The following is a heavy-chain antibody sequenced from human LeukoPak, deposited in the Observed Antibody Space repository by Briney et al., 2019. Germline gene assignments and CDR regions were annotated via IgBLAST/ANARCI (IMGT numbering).Heavy chain of an antibody. Sequence: SETLSLTCAVSGGSISSGGYSWSWIRQPPGKGLEWIGYIYHSGSTYYDPSLKSRVTISVDRSKNQFSLKLSSVTAADTAVYYCARSSGYVWFDPWGQGTLVTVSS. CDR2: IYHSGST. CDR3: ARSSGYVWFDP. J-gene: IGHJ5*02. CDR1: GGSISSGGYS. D-gene: IGHD5-12*01. V-gene: IGHV4-30-2*01.